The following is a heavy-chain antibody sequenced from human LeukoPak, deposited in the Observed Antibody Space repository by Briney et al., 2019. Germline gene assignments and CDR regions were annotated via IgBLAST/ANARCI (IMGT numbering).Heavy chain of an antibody. CDR2: ISAYNGNT. V-gene: IGHV1-18*01. J-gene: IGHJ5*02. CDR1: GYTFTSYG. CDR3: ARAYYDFWSGYFFPNWFDP. D-gene: IGHD3-3*01. Sequence: ASVKVSCKAPGYTFTSYGISWVRQAPGQGLEWMGWISAYNGNTNYAQKLQGRVTMTTDTSMSTAYMELRSLRSDDTAVYYCARAYYDFWSGYFFPNWFDPWGQGTLVTVSS.